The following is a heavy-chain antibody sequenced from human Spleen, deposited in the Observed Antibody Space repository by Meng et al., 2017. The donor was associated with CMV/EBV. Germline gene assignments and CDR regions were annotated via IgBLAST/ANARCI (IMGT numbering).Heavy chain of an antibody. V-gene: IGHV3-53*01. CDR2: IYSGGHR. CDR1: DFNLTSTY. Sequence: GESLKISCAASDFNLTSTYMNWVRQAPGKGLEWVSVIYSGGHRYYAGSVKGRFTISRDNSKNTLHLQMSSLRAEDTAMYYCVRAGTSSGAFDIWGQGTMVTV. J-gene: IGHJ3*02. CDR3: VRAGTSSGAFDI. D-gene: IGHD6-6*01.